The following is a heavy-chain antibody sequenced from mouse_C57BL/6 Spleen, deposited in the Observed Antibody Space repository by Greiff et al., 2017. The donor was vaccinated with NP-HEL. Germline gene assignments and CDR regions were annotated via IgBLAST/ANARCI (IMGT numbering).Heavy chain of an antibody. D-gene: IGHD1-1*01. CDR1: GYTFTSYW. V-gene: IGHV1-52*01. CDR2: IDPSDSET. J-gene: IGHJ3*01. Sequence: QVQLQQPGAELVRPGSSVKLSCKASGYTFTSYWMHWVKQRPIQGLEWIGNIDPSDSETHYNQKFKDKATLTVDKSSSTAYMQLSSLTSEDSAVYYCAREGYYGRSFAWFAYWGQGTLVTVSA. CDR3: AREGYYGRSFAWFAY.